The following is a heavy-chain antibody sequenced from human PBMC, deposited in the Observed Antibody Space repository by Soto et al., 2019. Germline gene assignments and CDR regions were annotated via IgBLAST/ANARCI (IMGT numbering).Heavy chain of an antibody. CDR2: TRQDGGQS. D-gene: IGHD6-19*01. V-gene: IGHV3-7*01. CDR3: LRDGSSGWHFDS. Sequence: GGSLRLSCEASGFTLSSYWMSWIRQAPGKGLEWVANTRQDGGQSYLVDSVQGRFTISRDNAKNSVYLQMNSLRAEDTAVYYCLRDGSSGWHFDSWGQGTLVTVYS. J-gene: IGHJ4*02. CDR1: GFTLSSYW.